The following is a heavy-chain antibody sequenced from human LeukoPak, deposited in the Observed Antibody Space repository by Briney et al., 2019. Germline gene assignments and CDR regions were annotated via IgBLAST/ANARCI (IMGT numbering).Heavy chain of an antibody. D-gene: IGHD6-19*01. V-gene: IGHV3-21*01. CDR3: ARDQTRAVADYYYYYGMDV. Sequence: IPGGSLRLSCAASGFTFSSYAMSWVRQAPGKGLEWVSSISSSSSYIYYADSVKGRFTISRDNAKNSLYLQMNSLRAEDTAVYYCARDQTRAVADYYYYYGMDVWGQGTTVTVSS. J-gene: IGHJ6*02. CDR1: GFTFSSYA. CDR2: ISSSSSYI.